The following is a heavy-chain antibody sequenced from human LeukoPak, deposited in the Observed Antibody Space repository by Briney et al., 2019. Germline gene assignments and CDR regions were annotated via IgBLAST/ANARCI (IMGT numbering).Heavy chain of an antibody. V-gene: IGHV3-23*01. D-gene: IGHD1-26*01. J-gene: IGHJ4*02. CDR3: ASQRSYSGSYVTFDF. Sequence: AGGSLRLSCAASGFTLSSYAMSWVRQAPGKGLEWVSGISSSGGNTYYAESVKGRFTISRDNSKDTLYLQMNSLRAEDTAVYYCASQRSYSGSYVTFDFWGQGTLVTVSS. CDR1: GFTLSSYA. CDR2: ISSSGGNT.